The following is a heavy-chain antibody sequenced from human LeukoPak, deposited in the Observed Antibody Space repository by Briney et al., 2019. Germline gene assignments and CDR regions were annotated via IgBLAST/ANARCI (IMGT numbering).Heavy chain of an antibody. Sequence: SETLSLTRTVSGGSINNFYWSWIRQPPGKGLEWIGYVYYSGSTNYNPSLKSQVTISVDTSKNQFSLKLSSVTAADTAVYYCARHQASSSGWPFDAFDIWGQGTRVTVSS. V-gene: IGHV4-59*08. CDR1: GGSINNFY. CDR2: VYYSGST. D-gene: IGHD6-19*01. J-gene: IGHJ3*02. CDR3: ARHQASSSGWPFDAFDI.